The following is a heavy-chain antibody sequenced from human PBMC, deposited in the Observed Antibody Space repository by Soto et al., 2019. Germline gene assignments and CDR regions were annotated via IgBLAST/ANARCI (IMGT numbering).Heavy chain of an antibody. CDR3: ARAGYYGSGILL. CDR2: ISSSSSTI. D-gene: IGHD3-10*01. J-gene: IGHJ4*02. CDR1: GLPLNSYS. Sequence: EVQLVESGGGLVQPGGYLRLSCAASGLPLNSYSMNWVRQAPGKGLAWVSYISSSSSTIYYADSVKGRFTISRDNAKNSLYLQMNSLRDEDAAVYYCARAGYYGSGILLWGQGTLVTVSS. V-gene: IGHV3-48*02.